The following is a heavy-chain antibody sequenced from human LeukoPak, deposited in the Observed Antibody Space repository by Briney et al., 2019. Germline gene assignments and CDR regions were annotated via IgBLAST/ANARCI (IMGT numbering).Heavy chain of an antibody. D-gene: IGHD2-15*01. V-gene: IGHV3-23*01. CDR1: GLTFSDDA. J-gene: IGHJ4*02. CDR3: AKDYSDSRVADVFFEY. Sequence: GGSLRLSCAASGLTFSDDAMSWFRQAPGKGLEWVSGITSGFTPHYADSVKGRFTISRDNSKNMFHLQLNSLRAEDTAVYYCAKDYSDSRVADVFFEYWGQGTLVTVSS. CDR2: ITSGFTP.